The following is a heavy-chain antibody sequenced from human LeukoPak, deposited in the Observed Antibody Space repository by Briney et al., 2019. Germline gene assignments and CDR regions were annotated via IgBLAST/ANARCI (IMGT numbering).Heavy chain of an antibody. V-gene: IGHV1-69*04. CDR3: ARDLTPYYYDSSGTHAFDI. CDR2: IIPILGIA. CDR1: GGTFSSYV. D-gene: IGHD3-22*01. Sequence: ASVKVSCKASGGTFSSYVISWVRQAPGQGLEWMGRIIPILGIANYAQKFQGRVTITADKSTSTAYMELSSLRSEDTAVYYCARDLTPYYYDSSGTHAFDIWGQGTMVTVSS. J-gene: IGHJ3*02.